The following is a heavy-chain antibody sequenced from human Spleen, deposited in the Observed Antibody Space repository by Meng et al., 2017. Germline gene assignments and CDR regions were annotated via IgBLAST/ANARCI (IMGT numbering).Heavy chain of an antibody. CDR2: ISWNGGSV. Sequence: SLKISCAASGFTFGDYAMLWVRQPPGKGLEWVSGISWNGGSVGYADSVKGRFTISRDNAKNSLYLQMNSLRAEDMALYYCARSSSWLEYFQHWGQGTLVTVSS. D-gene: IGHD6-13*01. CDR1: GFTFGDYA. V-gene: IGHV3-9*03. J-gene: IGHJ1*01. CDR3: ARSSSWLEYFQH.